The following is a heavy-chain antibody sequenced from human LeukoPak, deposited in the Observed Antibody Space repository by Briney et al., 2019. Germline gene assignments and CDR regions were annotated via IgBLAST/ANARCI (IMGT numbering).Heavy chain of an antibody. D-gene: IGHD3-3*01. Sequence: ASVTVSCTASGYIFTSYGISWVRQAPGQGLEWMGWISAYNGNTNYAQKLQGRVTMTTDTSTSTAYMELRSLRSDDTAVYYCARDGGDYDFWSGYLHYFDYWGQGTLVTVSS. CDR2: ISAYNGNT. J-gene: IGHJ4*02. CDR1: GYIFTSYG. CDR3: ARDGGDYDFWSGYLHYFDY. V-gene: IGHV1-18*01.